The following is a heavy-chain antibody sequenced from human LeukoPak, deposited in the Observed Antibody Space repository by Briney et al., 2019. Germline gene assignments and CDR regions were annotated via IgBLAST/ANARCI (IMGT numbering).Heavy chain of an antibody. D-gene: IGHD2-15*01. CDR3: AGYCSGGSCFRAHYYYYCGLDV. CDR1: GFTFSNYA. CDR2: ISGSGGST. J-gene: IGHJ6*04. V-gene: IGHV3-23*01. Sequence: GGSLRLSCAASGFTFSNYAMSWVRQAPGKGLEWVSGISGSGGSTDYADSVKGRFTISRDNSKNTLYLQMNSLRAEDTAVYYCAGYCSGGSCFRAHYYYYCGLDVWGKGTTVTVSS.